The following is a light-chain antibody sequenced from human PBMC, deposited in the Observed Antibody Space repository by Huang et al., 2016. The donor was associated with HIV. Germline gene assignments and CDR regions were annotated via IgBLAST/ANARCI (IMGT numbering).Light chain of an antibody. CDR3: QQRSSGVT. CDR1: QSVGNY. Sequence: IVLTQSPATLSWYPGERVTLSCRASQSVGNYLAWYQQHPGQSPKLLIYDTSTRANGTPVRFSGSGAGTDFTLTISSLESEDFAVYYCQQRSSGVTFGGGTKV. V-gene: IGKV3D-11*02. CDR2: DTS. J-gene: IGKJ4*01.